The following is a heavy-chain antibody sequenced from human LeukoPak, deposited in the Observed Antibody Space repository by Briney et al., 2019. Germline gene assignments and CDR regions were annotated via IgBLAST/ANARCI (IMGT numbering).Heavy chain of an antibody. CDR1: GGSISSSNW. CDR2: IYHSGST. Sequence: SETLSLTCAVSGGSISSSNWWSWVRQPPGKGLEWIGEIYHSGSTNYNPSLKSRVTISVDTSKNQFSLKLSSVTAADTAVYYCAREERYYDSSGYSTKVFDYWGQGTLVTVSS. V-gene: IGHV4-4*02. D-gene: IGHD3-22*01. J-gene: IGHJ4*02. CDR3: AREERYYDSSGYSTKVFDY.